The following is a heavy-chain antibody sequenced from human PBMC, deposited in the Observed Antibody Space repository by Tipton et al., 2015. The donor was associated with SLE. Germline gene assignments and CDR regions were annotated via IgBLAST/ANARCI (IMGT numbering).Heavy chain of an antibody. CDR1: GGSISSSSYY. CDR2: IYYSGST. V-gene: IGHV4-39*07. Sequence: TLSLTCTVSGGSISSSSYYWGWIRQPPGKGLEWIGSIYYSGSTNYNPSLKSRVTISVDTSKNQFSLKLSSVTAADTAVYYCARHLREATVTPLWYFDLWGRGTLVTVSS. J-gene: IGHJ2*01. CDR3: ARHLREATVTPLWYFDL. D-gene: IGHD4-17*01.